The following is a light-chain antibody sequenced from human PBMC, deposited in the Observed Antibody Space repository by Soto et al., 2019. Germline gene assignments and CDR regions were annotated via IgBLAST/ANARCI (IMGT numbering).Light chain of an antibody. V-gene: IGKV3D-15*01. Sequence: EIVLTQSPAILSVSPGERATLSCRASQSISRSLAWYQQKPGQAPRLLIYGASNRATGIPDRFSGSGSGTEFTLTISRLQSEDLAVYYCQQYNDWPRTFGQGTKVDIK. CDR3: QQYNDWPRT. CDR1: QSISRS. J-gene: IGKJ1*01. CDR2: GAS.